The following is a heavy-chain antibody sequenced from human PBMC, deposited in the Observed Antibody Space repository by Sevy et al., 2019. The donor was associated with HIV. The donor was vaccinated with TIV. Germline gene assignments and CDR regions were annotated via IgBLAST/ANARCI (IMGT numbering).Heavy chain of an antibody. D-gene: IGHD3-9*01. J-gene: IGHJ6*02. CDR3: AKDFTGFYGMDV. CDR2: ISYDGINK. Sequence: GGSLRLSCEVSGLSVTNNGMHWVRQAPCKGLEWVAVISYDGINKYYGDSVKGRFIISRDRSKNTLYLQMNILRIEDTAVYYCAKDFTGFYGMDVWGQGTTVTVSS. V-gene: IGHV3-30*18. CDR1: GLSVTNNG.